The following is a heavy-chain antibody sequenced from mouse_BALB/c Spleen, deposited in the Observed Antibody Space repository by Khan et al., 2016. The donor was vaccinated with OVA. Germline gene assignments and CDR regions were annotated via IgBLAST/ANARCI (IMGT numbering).Heavy chain of an antibody. J-gene: IGHJ1*01. CDR1: GYTFTNYG. Sequence: QIQLVQSGPELKKPGETVKISCKASGYTFTNYGMNWVKQAPGKGLKWMGWINTYTGEPTYTDDFKGRFAFSLETTASPAYLQINNLKHEDMATYFWARGASYWYFDVWGAGTPVTVSS. V-gene: IGHV9-1*02. CDR2: INTYTGEP. CDR3: ARGASYWYFDV.